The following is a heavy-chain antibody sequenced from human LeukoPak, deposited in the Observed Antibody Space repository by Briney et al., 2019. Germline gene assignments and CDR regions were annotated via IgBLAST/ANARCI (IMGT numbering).Heavy chain of an antibody. CDR2: INPSGGST. J-gene: IGHJ6*03. CDR1: GYTFTSYY. CDR3: ARGAGYYYYYYYMDV. Sequence: ASVKVSCKASGYTFTSYYMHWVRQAPGQGLEWMGIINPSGGSTSYAQKFQGRVTMTRDTSISTAYMELSRLRSDDTAVYYCARGAGYYYYYYYMDVWGKGTTVTVSS. V-gene: IGHV1-46*01.